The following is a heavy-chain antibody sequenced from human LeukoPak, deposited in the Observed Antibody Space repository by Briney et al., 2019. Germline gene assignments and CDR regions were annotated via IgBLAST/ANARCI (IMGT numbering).Heavy chain of an antibody. CDR3: TRGTLDTTAGYE. V-gene: IGHV4-4*07. J-gene: IGHJ4*02. CDR2: IFASGTT. CDR1: GGSISGTYR. Sequence: TASETLSLTCTVSGGSISGTYRWSWIRQPAGKGLEWVGRIFASGTTNYNPSLKDRVTMSVDTSNNQFSLRLNSVTAADTAVYYCTRGTLDTTAGYEWGQGTLVTVSS. D-gene: IGHD1-1*01.